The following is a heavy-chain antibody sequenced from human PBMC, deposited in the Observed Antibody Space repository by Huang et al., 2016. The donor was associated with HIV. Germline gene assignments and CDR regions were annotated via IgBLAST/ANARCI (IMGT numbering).Heavy chain of an antibody. D-gene: IGHD2-15*01. J-gene: IGHJ6*03. V-gene: IGHV3-30*03. CDR1: GFTFRSHA. CDR3: GRDPAAITETSSHYYYFMDV. CDR2: ISYDERTE. Sequence: QVQLVASGGGVVRSGGSLSLSCAGSGFTFRSHALHWARQTPGEGLEGVGVISYDERTEHWADTVEGRCTISRDNSRNTVSLQMNSLRPEDTAVYFCGRDPAAITETSSHYYYFMDVWGNGTTVIVSS.